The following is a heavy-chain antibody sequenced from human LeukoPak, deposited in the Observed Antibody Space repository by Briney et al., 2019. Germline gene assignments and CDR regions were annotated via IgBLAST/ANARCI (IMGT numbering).Heavy chain of an antibody. J-gene: IGHJ4*02. CDR1: GYSISSGYY. CDR2: IYHSGST. V-gene: IGHV4-38-2*02. Sequence: SETLSLTCAVSGYSISSGYYWGWMRQPPGKGLEWIGSIYHSGSTYYNPSLKSRVTISVDTSKNQFSLKLSSVTAADTAVYYCARDPAGRWELPLDYWGQGTLVTVSS. D-gene: IGHD1-26*01. CDR3: ARDPAGRWELPLDY.